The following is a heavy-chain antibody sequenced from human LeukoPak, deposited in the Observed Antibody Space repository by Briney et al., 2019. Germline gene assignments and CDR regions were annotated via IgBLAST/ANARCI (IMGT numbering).Heavy chain of an antibody. CDR1: GFTFSSYS. Sequence: GGSLRLSCAASGFTFSSYSMNWVRQAPGKGLEWVSYISSSSSTIYYADSVKGRVTISGDNAKNSLYLQMNSLRAEDTAVYYCARVVGPGWGQGTLVTVSS. J-gene: IGHJ4*02. CDR3: ARVVGPG. CDR2: ISSSSSTI. D-gene: IGHD1-14*01. V-gene: IGHV3-48*01.